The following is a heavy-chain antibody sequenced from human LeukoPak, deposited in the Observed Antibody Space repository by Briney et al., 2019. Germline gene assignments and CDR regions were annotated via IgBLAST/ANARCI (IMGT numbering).Heavy chain of an antibody. V-gene: IGHV3-7*01. CDR1: GFTFTSSL. CDR3: ARGLKIFDF. CDR2: IKQDGSEK. Sequence: GGSLRLSCAASGFTFTSSLMSWVRQAPGKGLEWVANIKQDGSEKYYVDSVKGRFAISRDNTKNSLYLQMNSLGVEDTAVYYCARGLKIFDFWGQGTLVTVSS. J-gene: IGHJ5*01.